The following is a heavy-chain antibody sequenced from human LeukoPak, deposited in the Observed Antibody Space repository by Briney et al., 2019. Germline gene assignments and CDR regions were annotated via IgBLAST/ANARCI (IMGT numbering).Heavy chain of an antibody. V-gene: IGHV3-23*01. D-gene: IGHD2-8*01. Sequence: GGSLRLSCAASGFIFSSYAMSWVRQAPGKGLEWVSTISGSGGSTYYADSVKGRFTISRDNSKNTVYLQMNSLRAEDTAVYFCARDRSCINDVCQRDFNYWGQGTLATVPS. CDR3: ARDRSCINDVCQRDFNY. CDR2: ISGSGGST. J-gene: IGHJ4*02. CDR1: GFIFSSYA.